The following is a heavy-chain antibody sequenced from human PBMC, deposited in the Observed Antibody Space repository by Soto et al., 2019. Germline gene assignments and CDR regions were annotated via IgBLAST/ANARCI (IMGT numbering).Heavy chain of an antibody. Sequence: EVQLVESGGGLIQPGGSLRLSCAASGFTVSSNYMSWVRQAPGKGLEWVSVIYSGGSTYYADSVKGRFTISRDNSKNTLYLQMNSLRAEDTAVYYCASRAPYYDFWSGYPVGYYGMDVWGQGTTVTVSS. V-gene: IGHV3-53*01. J-gene: IGHJ6*02. CDR2: IYSGGST. CDR3: ASRAPYYDFWSGYPVGYYGMDV. D-gene: IGHD3-3*01. CDR1: GFTVSSNY.